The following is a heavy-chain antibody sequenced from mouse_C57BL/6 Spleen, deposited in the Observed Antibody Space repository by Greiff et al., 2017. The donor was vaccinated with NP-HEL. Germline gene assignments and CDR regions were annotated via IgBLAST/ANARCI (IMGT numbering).Heavy chain of an antibody. CDR1: GFTFSSYA. CDR2: ISDGGSYT. V-gene: IGHV5-4*01. J-gene: IGHJ4*01. CDR3: ARKAMDY. Sequence: EVQRVESGGGLVKPGGSLKLSCAASGFTFSSYAMSWVRQTPEKRLEWVATISDGGSYTYYPDNVKGRFTISRDNAKNNLYLQMSHLKSEDTAMYYCARKAMDYWGQRTSVTVSS.